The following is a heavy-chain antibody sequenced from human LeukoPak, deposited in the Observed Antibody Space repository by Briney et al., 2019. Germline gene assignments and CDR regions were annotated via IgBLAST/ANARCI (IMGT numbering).Heavy chain of an antibody. J-gene: IGHJ6*02. V-gene: IGHV4-59*01. D-gene: IGHD2-8*01. CDR1: GGSISSYY. CDR2: IYYSWST. Sequence: PSETLSLTCTVSGGSISSYYWSWIRQPPGKGLEWIGYIYYSWSTNYNPSLKRRVTISVDTSKNQFSLKLSSVTAADTAVYYCARARLYGSYYYYYGMDVWGQGTTVTVSS. CDR3: ARARLYGSYYYYYGMDV.